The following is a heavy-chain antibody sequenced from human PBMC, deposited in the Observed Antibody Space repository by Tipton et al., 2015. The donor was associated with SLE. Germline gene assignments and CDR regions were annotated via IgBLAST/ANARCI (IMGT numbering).Heavy chain of an antibody. Sequence: SLRLSCAASGFTFDDYAMHWVRQAPGKGLEWVSGISWNSGSIGYADSVKGRFTISRDNAKNSLYLQMNSLRAEDTAVYYCTTNPLRYCSGGSCYHYWGQGTLVTVSS. D-gene: IGHD2-15*01. CDR1: GFTFDDYA. CDR3: TTNPLRYCSGGSCYHY. CDR2: ISWNSGSI. J-gene: IGHJ4*02. V-gene: IGHV3-9*01.